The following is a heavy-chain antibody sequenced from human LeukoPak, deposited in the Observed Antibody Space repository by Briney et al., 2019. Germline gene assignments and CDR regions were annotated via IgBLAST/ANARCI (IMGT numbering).Heavy chain of an antibody. J-gene: IGHJ4*02. V-gene: IGHV3-74*01. Sequence: GGSLRLSCAVSGFTFSNDWMHWLRQAPGKGLLWVSRISGDGTTTNYADSVKGRFTISRDNAKNMLYLQMDSLRAEDTAVYYCAGTWSFDYWGQGTLVTVSS. CDR3: AGTWSFDY. CDR2: ISGDGTTT. D-gene: IGHD2-15*01. CDR1: GFTFSNDW.